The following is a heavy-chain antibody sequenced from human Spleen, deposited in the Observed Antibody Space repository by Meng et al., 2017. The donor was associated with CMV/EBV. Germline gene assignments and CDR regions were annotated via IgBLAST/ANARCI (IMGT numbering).Heavy chain of an antibody. V-gene: IGHV5-51*01. CDR1: GYKFSTYW. Sequence: GGSLRLSCKGSGYKFSTYWIGWVRQMPGKGLEWMGIIYPGDFDTRYSPSFQGQVTISVDKSITTAYLHWSSLKASDTAMYYCARSPSGTLSPYYFDFWGQGTLVTVSS. CDR3: ARSPSGTLSPYYFDF. CDR2: IYPGDFDT. J-gene: IGHJ4*02. D-gene: IGHD1-26*01.